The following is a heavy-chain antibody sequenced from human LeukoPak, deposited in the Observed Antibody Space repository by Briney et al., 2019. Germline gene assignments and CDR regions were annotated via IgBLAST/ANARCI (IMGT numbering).Heavy chain of an antibody. V-gene: IGHV1-18*01. CDR3: ARVGHYYDNSGYYYYVFDY. D-gene: IGHD3-22*01. CDR2: ISGYNGNT. Sequence: ASVKVSCKASGYTFTSYGISWVRQAPGQGLEWMGWISGYNGNTNYAQKLQGRVTMTTDTSTSTAYMELRSLRSDDTAVYYCARVGHYYDNSGYYYYVFDYWGQGTLVTVSS. J-gene: IGHJ4*02. CDR1: GYTFTSYG.